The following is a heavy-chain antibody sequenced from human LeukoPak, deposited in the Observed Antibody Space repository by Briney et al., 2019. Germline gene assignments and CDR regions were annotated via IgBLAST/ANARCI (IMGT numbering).Heavy chain of an antibody. D-gene: IGHD3-3*01. J-gene: IGHJ5*02. CDR3: AREDRYDFWSGYPTNWFDP. CDR1: GFTFSNYG. Sequence: GGSLRLSCAPSGFTFSNYGMHWVRQAPGKGLEWVAFIPYDGTNKYHADSVKGRFTISRDNSKNTLYLQMNGLRAEDTAVYYCAREDRYDFWSGYPTNWFDPWGQGTLVTVSS. V-gene: IGHV3-30*02. CDR2: IPYDGTNK.